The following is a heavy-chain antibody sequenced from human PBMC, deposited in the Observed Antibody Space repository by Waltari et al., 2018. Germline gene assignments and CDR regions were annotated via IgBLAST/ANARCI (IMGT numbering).Heavy chain of an antibody. CDR1: GGSISGFY. V-gene: IGHV4-59*01. CDR2: IYYTGST. Sequence: QVQLQESGPSLLKPSETLSLICTVSGGSISGFYGSWVRQPPGKGLDWIGYIYYTGSTNCNPSLKSRVTMSVDTSKTQFSLKLSSVTAADTAFYYCARGGGGDWEWFDPWGQGTLVTVSS. J-gene: IGHJ5*02. CDR3: ARGGGGDWEWFDP. D-gene: IGHD2-21*02.